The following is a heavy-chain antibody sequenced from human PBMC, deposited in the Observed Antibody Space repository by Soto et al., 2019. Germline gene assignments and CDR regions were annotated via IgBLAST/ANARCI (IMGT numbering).Heavy chain of an antibody. CDR1: GGTFSSYT. CDR2: IIPILGIA. D-gene: IGHD1-26*01. V-gene: IGHV1-69*02. CDR3: ARGGVGATSWFDP. Sequence: QVQLVQSGAEVKKPGSSVKVSCKASGGTFSSYTISWVRQAPGQGLEWMGRIIPILGIANYAQKFQGRVTITADKSTSTAYMELSSLRSEDTAVYYCARGGVGATSWFDPWGQGTLVTVSS. J-gene: IGHJ5*02.